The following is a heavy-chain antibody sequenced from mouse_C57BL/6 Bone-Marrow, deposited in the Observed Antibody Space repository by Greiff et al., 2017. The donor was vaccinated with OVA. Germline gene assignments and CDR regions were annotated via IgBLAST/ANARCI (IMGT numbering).Heavy chain of an antibody. CDR2: IDPENGDT. D-gene: IGHD1-1*01. CDR1: GFNIKDDY. V-gene: IGHV14-4*01. Sequence: VHVKQSGAELVRPGASVKLSCTASGFNIKDDYMHWVKQRPEQGLEWIGWIDPENGDTEYASKFQGKATITADTSSNTAYLQLSSLTSEDTAVYYCTSYGSESLYAMDYWGQGTSVTVSS. CDR3: TSYGSESLYAMDY. J-gene: IGHJ4*01.